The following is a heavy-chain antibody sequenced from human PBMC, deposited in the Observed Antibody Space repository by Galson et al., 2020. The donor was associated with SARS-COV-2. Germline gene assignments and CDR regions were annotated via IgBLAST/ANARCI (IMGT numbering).Heavy chain of an antibody. V-gene: IGHV3-74*01. CDR2: ISSDGSSR. CDR1: GFTFSTYR. CDR3: AKEYYYDSSVPLDAFDI. D-gene: IGHD3-22*01. Sequence: GESLKISCAASGFTFSTYRMNWVRQAPGKWLEWVSRISSDGSSRSYADSVKGRFTISRDNAKNTLTLQMNSLRAEDTAMYYCAKEYYYDSSVPLDAFDIWGQGTMVTGSS. J-gene: IGHJ3*02.